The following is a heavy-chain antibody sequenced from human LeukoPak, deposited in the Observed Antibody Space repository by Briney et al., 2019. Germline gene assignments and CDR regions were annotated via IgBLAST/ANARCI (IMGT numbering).Heavy chain of an antibody. CDR2: IYYSGST. CDR1: GGSISSSSYY. CDR3: ARDRRVVVAATYYYYYYMDV. V-gene: IGHV4-39*07. J-gene: IGHJ6*03. Sequence: SETLSLTCTVSGGSISSSSYYWGWIRQPPGKGLEWIGSIYYSGSTYYNPSLKSRVTISVDTSKNQFSLKLSSVTAADTAVYYCARDRRVVVAATYYYYYYMDVWGKGTTVTISS. D-gene: IGHD2-15*01.